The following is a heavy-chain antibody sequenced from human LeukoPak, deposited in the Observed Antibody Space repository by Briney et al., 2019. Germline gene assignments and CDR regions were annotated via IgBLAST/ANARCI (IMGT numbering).Heavy chain of an antibody. J-gene: IGHJ4*02. CDR3: ARGPRAAADDY. CDR1: GYTFINYA. V-gene: IGHV1-3*01. D-gene: IGHD6-13*01. CDR2: INAGNGNT. Sequence: ASVKVSCKASGYTFINYAINWGRQAPGQRPEWIGWINAGNGNTKYSQKFQGRVTITRDTSASTAYMELTSLTSEDTGIYYCARGPRAAADDYWGQGTLVTVSS.